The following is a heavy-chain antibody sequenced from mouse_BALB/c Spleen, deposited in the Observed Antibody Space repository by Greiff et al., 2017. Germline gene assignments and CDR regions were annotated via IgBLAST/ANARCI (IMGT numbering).Heavy chain of an antibody. CDR2: ISDGGSYT. CDR1: GFTFSDYY. Sequence: EVKLMESGGGLVKPGGSLKLSCAASGFTFSDYYMYWVRQTPEKRLEWVATISDGGSYTYYPDSVKGRFTISRDNAKNNLYLQMSSLKSEDTAMYYCARDRGTNAMDYWGQGTSVTVSS. J-gene: IGHJ4*01. V-gene: IGHV5-4*02. D-gene: IGHD3-1*01. CDR3: ARDRGTNAMDY.